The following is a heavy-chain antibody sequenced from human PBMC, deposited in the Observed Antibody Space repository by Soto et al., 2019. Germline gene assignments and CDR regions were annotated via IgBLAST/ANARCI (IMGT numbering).Heavy chain of an antibody. J-gene: IGHJ4*02. Sequence: QVQLVESGGGVVQPGRSLRLSCAASGFTFSSYAMHWVRQAPGKGLEWVAVISYDGSNKYYADSVKGRFTISRDNSKNTLYLQMNSLRAEDTAVYYCAEGFDYWGQGTLVTVSS. V-gene: IGHV3-30-3*01. CDR2: ISYDGSNK. CDR3: AEGFDY. CDR1: GFTFSSYA.